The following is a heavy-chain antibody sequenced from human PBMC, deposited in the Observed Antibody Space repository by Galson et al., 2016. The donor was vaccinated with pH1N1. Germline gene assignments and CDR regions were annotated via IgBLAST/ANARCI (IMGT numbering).Heavy chain of an antibody. D-gene: IGHD2-15*01. CDR2: INQDGTAK. CDR3: ANEGECGGGTCSNDY. CDR1: GFTFRHSW. Sequence: SLRLSCAASGFTFRHSWMTWVRQAPGKGLELVANINQDGTAKHYVDSVKGRFTISRDNAENSLYLQMNNLRAEDTAMYYCANEGECGGGTCSNDYWGQGTQVTVSS. J-gene: IGHJ4*02. V-gene: IGHV3-7*01.